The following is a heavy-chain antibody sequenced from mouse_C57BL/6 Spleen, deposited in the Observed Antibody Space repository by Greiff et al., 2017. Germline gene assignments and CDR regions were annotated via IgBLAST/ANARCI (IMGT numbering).Heavy chain of an antibody. CDR3: ARYYGSREHEGNYFDY. CDR1: GYTFTGYW. Sequence: QVQLQQSGAELMKPGASVKLSCKATGYTFTGYWIEWVKQRPGHGLEWIGEILPGSGSTNYNEKFKGKATFTADTSSNTAYMQLSSLTTEDSAIYYCARYYGSREHEGNYFDYWGQGTTLTVSS. D-gene: IGHD1-1*01. J-gene: IGHJ2*01. V-gene: IGHV1-9*01. CDR2: ILPGSGST.